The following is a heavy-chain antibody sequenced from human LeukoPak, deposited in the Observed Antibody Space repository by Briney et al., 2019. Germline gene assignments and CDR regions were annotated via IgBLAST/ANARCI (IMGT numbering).Heavy chain of an antibody. CDR3: ASSGPPVGIAADLIGRREWHFDY. CDR2: IIPIFGTA. J-gene: IGHJ4*02. Sequence: VASVKVSRKASGGTFSSYAISWVRQAPGQGLEWMGGIIPIFGTANYAQKFQGRVTITPDESTSTAYMELSSLRSEDTAVYYCASSGPPVGIAADLIGRREWHFDYWGQGTLVTVSS. CDR1: GGTFSSYA. D-gene: IGHD6-13*01. V-gene: IGHV1-69*13.